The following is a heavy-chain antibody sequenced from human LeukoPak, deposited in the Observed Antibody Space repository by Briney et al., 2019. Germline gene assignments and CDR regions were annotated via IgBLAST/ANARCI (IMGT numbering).Heavy chain of an antibody. Sequence: PSETLSLTCTVSGGSIIISGHYWGWIRQSPGKGLEWISSMYHSGRTYHSPSLRSRLTTSVDTSKNQFFLKLGSVTATDTAIYYCARRKATEEGGALDIWGVGTMVTVSS. CDR3: ARRKATEEGGALDI. J-gene: IGHJ3*02. D-gene: IGHD1-26*01. CDR1: GGSIIISGHY. CDR2: MYHSGRT. V-gene: IGHV4-39*01.